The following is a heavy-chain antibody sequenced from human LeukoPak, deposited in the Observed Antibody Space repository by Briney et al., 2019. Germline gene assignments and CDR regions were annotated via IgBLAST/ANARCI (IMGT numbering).Heavy chain of an antibody. CDR3: ARAHYDSSGYYEYYFDY. D-gene: IGHD3-22*01. J-gene: IGHJ4*02. CDR2: INPNSGGT. CDR1: GYTFTGYY. Sequence: GASVKVPCKASGYTFTGYYMHWVRQAPGQGLEWMGWINPNSGGTNYAQKFQGRVTMTRDTSISTAYMELSRLRSDDTAVYYCARAHYDSSGYYEYYFDYWGQGTLVTVSS. V-gene: IGHV1-2*02.